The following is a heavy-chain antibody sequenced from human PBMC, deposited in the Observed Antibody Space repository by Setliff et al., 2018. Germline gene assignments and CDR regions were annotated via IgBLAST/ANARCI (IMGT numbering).Heavy chain of an antibody. Sequence: GGSLRLSCAASGFTFSSYAMSWVRQAPGKGLEWVSAISGSGGSTYYADSVKGRFTISRDNSKNTLYLQMNSLKTEDTAVYYCAKSHSSWPIFIDYWGQGTLVTVSS. J-gene: IGHJ4*02. CDR1: GFTFSSYA. V-gene: IGHV3-23*01. CDR3: AKSHSSWPIFIDY. CDR2: ISGSGGST. D-gene: IGHD6-13*01.